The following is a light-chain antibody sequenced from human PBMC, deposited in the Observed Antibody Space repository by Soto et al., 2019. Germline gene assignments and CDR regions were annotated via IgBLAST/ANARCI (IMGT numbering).Light chain of an antibody. V-gene: IGKV1-5*01. CDR2: DAS. J-gene: IGKJ1*01. CDR3: QQYNSYSPWT. CDR1: QSISDY. Sequence: DIQMTQSPSSLPASVGDRVTITCRASQSISDYLNWYQQKPGKAPKLLIYDASSLESGVPSRFSGSGSGTEFTLTISSLQPDDFATYYCQQYNSYSPWTFGQGTKVDIK.